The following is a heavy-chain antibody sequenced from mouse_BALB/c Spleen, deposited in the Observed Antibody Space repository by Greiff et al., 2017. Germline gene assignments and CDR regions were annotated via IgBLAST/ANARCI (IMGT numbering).Heavy chain of an antibody. V-gene: IGHV5-17*02. CDR2: ISSGSSTI. CDR3: AREGDDYRYYAMDY. J-gene: IGHJ4*01. D-gene: IGHD2-4*01. Sequence: EVMLVESGGGLVQPGGSRKLSCAASGFTFSSFGMHWVRQAPEKGLEWVAYISSGSSTIYYADTVKGRFTISRDNPKNTLFLQMTSLRSEDTAMYYCAREGDDYRYYAMDYWGQGTSVTVSS. CDR1: GFTFSSFG.